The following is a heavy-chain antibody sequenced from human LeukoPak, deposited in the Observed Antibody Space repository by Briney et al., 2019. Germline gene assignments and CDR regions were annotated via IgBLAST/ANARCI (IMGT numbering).Heavy chain of an antibody. V-gene: IGHV3-7*01. CDR1: GFTFSRYW. CDR3: VRDSDYQRNSGGRYAHYDALDI. CDR2: IKEDGSEK. Sequence: GGSLRLSCVASGFTFSRYWMSWVRQAPGKGLERVANIKEDGSEKYYVDSVKGRFTISRDNAKKSLYLQMNSLRAEDTAVYYCVRDSDYQRNSGGRYAHYDALDIWGHGTMVTVSS. J-gene: IGHJ3*02. D-gene: IGHD2-21*01.